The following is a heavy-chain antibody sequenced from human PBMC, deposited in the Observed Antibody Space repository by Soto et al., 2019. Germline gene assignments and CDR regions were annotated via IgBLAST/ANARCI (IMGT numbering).Heavy chain of an antibody. CDR1: GFTFSSYG. D-gene: IGHD5-18*01. CDR2: ISYDGSNK. J-gene: IGHJ4*02. Sequence: QVQLVESGGGVVQPGRSLRLSCAASGFTFSSYGMHWVRQAPGKGLEWVAVISYDGSNKYYADSVKGRFTISRDNSKNTLYLQMNSLRAEDTAVYYCAKDRGYSYGCLDYWGQGTLVTVSS. CDR3: AKDRGYSYGCLDY. V-gene: IGHV3-30*18.